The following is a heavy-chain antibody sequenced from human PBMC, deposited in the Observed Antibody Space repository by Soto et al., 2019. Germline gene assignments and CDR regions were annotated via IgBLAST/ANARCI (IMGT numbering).Heavy chain of an antibody. Sequence: QVQLVQSGAEVKKPGASVKVSCKASGYTFTGYYMHWVRQAPGQGLEWMGWINPNSGGTNYAQKFQGWVTMTRDTXIXXAYMELSRLRSDDTAVYYCARESSESGSYYGYFDYWGQGTLVTVSS. CDR3: ARESSESGSYYGYFDY. V-gene: IGHV1-2*04. CDR1: GYTFTGYY. D-gene: IGHD1-26*01. J-gene: IGHJ4*02. CDR2: INPNSGGT.